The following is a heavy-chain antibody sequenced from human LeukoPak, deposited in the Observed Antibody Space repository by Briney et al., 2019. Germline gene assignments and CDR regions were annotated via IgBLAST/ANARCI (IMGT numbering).Heavy chain of an antibody. Sequence: PGGSLRLSCTVSGFTVSSNSWSWVRQAPGKGLEWIGEINHSGNTNYNPSLKSRVTISVDTSQKQFSLRLSSVTAADTAVYYCARGLYLTTRGGAAAGSLDYWGQGNLVTVSS. CDR3: ARGLYLTTRGGAAAGSLDY. CDR2: INHSGNT. V-gene: IGHV4-34*01. CDR1: GFTVSSNS. D-gene: IGHD6-13*01. J-gene: IGHJ4*02.